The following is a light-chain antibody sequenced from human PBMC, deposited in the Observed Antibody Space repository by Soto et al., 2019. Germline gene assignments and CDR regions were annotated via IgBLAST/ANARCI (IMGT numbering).Light chain of an antibody. V-gene: IGLV1-40*01. J-gene: IGLJ1*01. CDR3: QSYDSSLSGYV. CDR2: GNN. CDR1: SSNIGAGYD. Sequence: QSVLTQPPSVSGAPGQRVTISCTGSSSNIGAGYDVHWYQQLPGTAPTLLISGNNNRPSGVPDRLSGSKSGTSASLAITGLRAEDEADYFCQSYDSSLSGYVFGTGTKLNVL.